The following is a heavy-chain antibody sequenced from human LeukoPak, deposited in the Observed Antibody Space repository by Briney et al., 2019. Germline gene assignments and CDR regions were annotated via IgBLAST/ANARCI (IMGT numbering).Heavy chain of an antibody. Sequence: GGSLRLSCAASGFTFSSYSMNWVRQAPGKGLEWVSSISSSSSYIYYADSVKGRFTISRDNAKNSLYLQMNSLRAEDTAVYYCARLEGLEGSWYEEGAFDIWGQGTMVTVSS. V-gene: IGHV3-21*01. D-gene: IGHD6-13*01. CDR3: ARLEGLEGSWYEEGAFDI. J-gene: IGHJ3*02. CDR2: ISSSSSYI. CDR1: GFTFSSYS.